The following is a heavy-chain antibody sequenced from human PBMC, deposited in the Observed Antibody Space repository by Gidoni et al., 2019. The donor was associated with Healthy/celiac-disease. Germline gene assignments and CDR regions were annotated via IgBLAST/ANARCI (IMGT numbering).Heavy chain of an antibody. CDR3: ASQAAGGSYYFDY. Sequence: VRQAPGQRLEWMGWINAGNGNTKYSQKFQGRVTITRDTSASTAYMELSSLRSEDTAVYYCASQAAGGSYYFDYWGQGTLVTVSS. J-gene: IGHJ4*02. CDR2: INAGNGNT. D-gene: IGHD1-26*01. V-gene: IGHV1-3*01.